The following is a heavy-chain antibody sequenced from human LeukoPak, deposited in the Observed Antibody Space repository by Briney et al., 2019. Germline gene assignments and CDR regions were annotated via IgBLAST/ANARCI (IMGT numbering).Heavy chain of an antibody. CDR3: ARDRGYSYVLVY. Sequence: SVKASCKASGGTFSSYAISWVRQAPGQGLEWMGGIIPIFGTANYAQKFQGRVTITADESTSTAYMELSSLRSEDTAVYYCARDRGYSYVLVYWGQGTLVTVSS. CDR1: GGTFSSYA. V-gene: IGHV1-69*13. D-gene: IGHD5-18*01. J-gene: IGHJ4*02. CDR2: IIPIFGTA.